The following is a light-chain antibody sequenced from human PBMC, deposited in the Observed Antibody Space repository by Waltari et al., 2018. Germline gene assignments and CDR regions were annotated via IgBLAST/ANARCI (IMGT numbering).Light chain of an antibody. J-gene: IGKJ4*01. CDR3: QQYHKWPPGG. CDR1: QRVNTI. Sequence: VVTQSPATLSVSPGKTVTLSCRASQRVNTILAWYQQKPGQAPRLLIFAASTRAPGIPSRFGGSGSGTEFTLTITSLQFEDVGVYFCQQYHKWPPGGFGGGTKVEIE. V-gene: IGKV3-15*01. CDR2: AAS.